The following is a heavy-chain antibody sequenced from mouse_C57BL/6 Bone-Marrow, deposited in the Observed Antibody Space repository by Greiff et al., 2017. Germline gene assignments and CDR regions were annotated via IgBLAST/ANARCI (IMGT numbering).Heavy chain of an antibody. D-gene: IGHD1-1*02. Sequence: VKLVESGPGLVQPSQSLSITCTVSGFSLTSYGVHWVRQSPGKGLEWLGVIWRGGSTDYNAAFMSRLSIPKDNSKSQVFFKMNSLQADDTAIYYCAKKGGCYGGFAYWGQGTLVTVSA. CDR3: AKKGGCYGGFAY. V-gene: IGHV2-5*01. CDR2: IWRGGST. CDR1: GFSLTSYG. J-gene: IGHJ3*01.